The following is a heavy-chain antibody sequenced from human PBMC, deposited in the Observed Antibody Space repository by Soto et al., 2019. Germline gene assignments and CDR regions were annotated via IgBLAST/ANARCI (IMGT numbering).Heavy chain of an antibody. J-gene: IGHJ4*02. CDR3: ARLIGAWGVCLFAY. D-gene: IGHD3-10*01. V-gene: IGHV2-26*01. CDR1: GFSLSDARMG. Sequence: QVTLKESGPALVKPTETLTLTCTVSGFSLSDARMGVTWIRQPPGKALEWLAHIFSSDEKSYRTSLRSSLTTPTHPSKSEVDLTMTNLEHVDTATFNSARLIGAWGVCLFAYWGQGALVTVSS. CDR2: IFSSDEK.